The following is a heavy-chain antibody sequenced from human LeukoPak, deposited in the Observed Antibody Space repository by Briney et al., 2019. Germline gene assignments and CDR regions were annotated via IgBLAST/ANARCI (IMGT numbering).Heavy chain of an antibody. J-gene: IGHJ4*02. CDR1: GVTVSSSY. CDR2: VYSGGST. V-gene: IGHV3-66*01. CDR3: ARDRQQWHFGY. D-gene: IGHD6-19*01. Sequence: GGSLRLSCAASGVTVSSSYMSWVRQAPGKGLEWVSVVYSGGSTYYADSVKGRFTISRDNSKNTLYLQMNSLRADDTAVYYCARDRQQWHFGYWGQGTLVTVSS.